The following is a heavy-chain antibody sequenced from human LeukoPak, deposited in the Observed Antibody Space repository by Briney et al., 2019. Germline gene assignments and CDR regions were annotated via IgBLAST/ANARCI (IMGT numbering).Heavy chain of an antibody. CDR2: INHSGST. CDR3: ARAYCSSTSCEFDY. Sequence: SETLSLTCTVSGGSISSSSYYWSWIRQPPGKGLEWIGEINHSGSTNYNPSLKSRVTISVDTSKNQFSLKLSSVTAADTAVYYCARAYCSSTSCEFDYRGQGTLVTVSS. CDR1: GGSISSSSYY. D-gene: IGHD2-2*01. J-gene: IGHJ4*02. V-gene: IGHV4-39*07.